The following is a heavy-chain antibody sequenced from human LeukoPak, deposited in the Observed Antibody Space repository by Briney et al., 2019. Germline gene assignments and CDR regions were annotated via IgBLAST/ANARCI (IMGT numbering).Heavy chain of an antibody. CDR2: LSNDGGRG. Sequence: GGSLRLSCAASGFTFNSNGVHWVRQAPGKGLEWVALLSNDGGRGWYADAVKGRFTISRDNSKNTLYLQMNSLRPEDTAVYYCAKDGASTWYGDLEFWGQGTLVTVSS. CDR3: AKDGASTWYGDLEF. CDR1: GFTFNSNG. V-gene: IGHV3-30*18. J-gene: IGHJ4*02. D-gene: IGHD6-13*01.